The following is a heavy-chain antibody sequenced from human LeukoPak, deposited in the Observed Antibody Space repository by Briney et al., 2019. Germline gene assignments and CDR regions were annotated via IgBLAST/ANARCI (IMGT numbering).Heavy chain of an antibody. CDR1: GFTFSSHA. J-gene: IGHJ4*02. Sequence: PGVSLRLSCAASGFTFSSHALHLLRQARGKALEWVAVISSDGSYKYYADSVKGRFTISRDNSKNTLYLQMNSLIPEDTAVYYCARQYISGQWYFDYWGQGTLVTVSS. V-gene: IGHV3-30*04. CDR3: ARQYISGQWYFDY. CDR2: ISSDGSYK. D-gene: IGHD5-18*01.